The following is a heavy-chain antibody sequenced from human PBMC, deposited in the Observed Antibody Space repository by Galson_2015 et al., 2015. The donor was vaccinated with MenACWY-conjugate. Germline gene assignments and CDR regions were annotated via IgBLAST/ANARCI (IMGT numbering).Heavy chain of an antibody. J-gene: IGHJ6*03. CDR3: ARSYVPGSDRKNYYMDV. V-gene: IGHV3-74*01. D-gene: IGHD3-16*01. CDR1: GITFSSYW. Sequence: SLRLSCAASGITFSSYWMHWVRQAPGKGLVWVSRVNSDGSGTGYADSVKGRLTISRDNAKNMLFLQMNSLKVEDTAVYYCARSYVPGSDRKNYYMDVWGRGTTVTVSS. CDR2: VNSDGSGT.